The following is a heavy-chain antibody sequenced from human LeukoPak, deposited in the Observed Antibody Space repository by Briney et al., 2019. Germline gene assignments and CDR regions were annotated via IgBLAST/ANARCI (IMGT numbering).Heavy chain of an antibody. CDR3: DTAVILTAPFDS. D-gene: IGHD3-9*01. J-gene: IGHJ4*02. Sequence: AGGFLRLSCAASEFTFSSYAMSWVRQAPGKGLEWVSAISGSGTNTYYAGPVRGHFTISRDNSNNRLYLQMDSVRAEDTAICAKDTAVILTAPFDSWGQGTLATVSS. V-gene: IGHV3-23*01. CDR1: EFTFSSYA. CDR2: ISGSGTNT.